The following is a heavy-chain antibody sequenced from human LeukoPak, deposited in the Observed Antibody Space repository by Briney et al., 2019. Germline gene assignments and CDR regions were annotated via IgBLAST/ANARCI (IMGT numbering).Heavy chain of an antibody. CDR1: GGTFSSYA. V-gene: IGHV1-69*05. Sequence: ASVKVSCKASGGTFSSYAISWVRQAPGQGLEWMGRIIPIFGTANYAQKFQGRVTITTDESTSTAYMELSSLRSEDTAVYYCARGEIVVTANWFDPWGQGTLVTVSS. CDR3: ARGEIVVTANWFDP. CDR2: IIPIFGTA. J-gene: IGHJ5*02. D-gene: IGHD3-22*01.